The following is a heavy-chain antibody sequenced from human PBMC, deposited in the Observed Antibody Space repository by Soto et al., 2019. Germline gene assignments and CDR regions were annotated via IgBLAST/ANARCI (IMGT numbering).Heavy chain of an antibody. CDR3: ARDPKVVVAATNGWFDP. CDR2: ISAYNGNT. D-gene: IGHD2-15*01. Sequence: ASVKVSCKASGYTFTSYGISSVRQAPGQGLEWMGWISAYNGNTNYAQKLQGRVTMTTDTSTSTAYMELRSLRSDDTAVYYCARDPKVVVAATNGWFDPWGQGTLVTVSS. J-gene: IGHJ5*02. CDR1: GYTFTSYG. V-gene: IGHV1-18*01.